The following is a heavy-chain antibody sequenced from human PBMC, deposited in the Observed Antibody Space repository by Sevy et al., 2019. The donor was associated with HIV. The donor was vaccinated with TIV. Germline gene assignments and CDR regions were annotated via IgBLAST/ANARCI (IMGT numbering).Heavy chain of an antibody. J-gene: IGHJ4*02. CDR2: FDPEDGET. CDR3: ATTKDYYDSSGYPFDY. CDR1: GYTLTEFS. V-gene: IGHV1-24*01. Sequence: ASVKVSCKVSGYTLTEFSMHWVRQAPGKGLEWMGTFDPEDGETIYAQKFQGRVTMTEDTSTDTAYMELSSLRSGDTAVYYCATTKDYYDSSGYPFDYWGQGTLVTVSS. D-gene: IGHD3-22*01.